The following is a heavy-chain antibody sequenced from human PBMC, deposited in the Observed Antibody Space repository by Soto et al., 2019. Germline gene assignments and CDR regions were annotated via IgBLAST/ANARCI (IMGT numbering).Heavy chain of an antibody. CDR2: ISDNGKTI. CDR3: VRDMVITVH. J-gene: IGHJ4*02. D-gene: IGHD2-21*01. CDR1: GFIFSDYY. V-gene: IGHV3-11*01. Sequence: GGSLRLSCAASGFIFSDYYMSWIRQVPGKGLEFISYISDNGKTIYYADSVKGRFTISRDNTKTSLYLQMNSLRAEDTAVYYCVRDMVITVHWGQGALVTVFS.